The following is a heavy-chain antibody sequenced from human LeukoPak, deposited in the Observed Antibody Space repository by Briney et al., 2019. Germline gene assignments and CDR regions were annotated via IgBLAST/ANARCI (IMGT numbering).Heavy chain of an antibody. CDR3: AREGGGTYYYYGMDV. V-gene: IGHV1-18*01. D-gene: IGHD2-15*01. Sequence: GASVKVSCKASGYTFTSYGISWVRQAPGQGLEWMGWISAYNGNTNYAQKLQGRVTMTTDTSTSTAYMELRSLRSDNTAVYYCAREGGGTYYYYGMDVWGQGTTVTVSS. CDR2: ISAYNGNT. CDR1: GYTFTSYG. J-gene: IGHJ6*02.